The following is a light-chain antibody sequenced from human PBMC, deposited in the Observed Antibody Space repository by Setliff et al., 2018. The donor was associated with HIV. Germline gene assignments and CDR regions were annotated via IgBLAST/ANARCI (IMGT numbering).Light chain of an antibody. J-gene: IGLJ1*01. CDR1: SSDVGGYNF. CDR3: ASYAGDSLLL. CDR2: EVS. V-gene: IGLV2-8*01. Sequence: QSALTQPPSASGSPGQSVTIPFIGTSSDVGGYNFVSWYQQHPDKAPKLIIFEVSNRPSGVPDRFSGSKSGNTASLTVSGLQPEDEADYYCASYAGDSLLLFGPGTKVTVL.